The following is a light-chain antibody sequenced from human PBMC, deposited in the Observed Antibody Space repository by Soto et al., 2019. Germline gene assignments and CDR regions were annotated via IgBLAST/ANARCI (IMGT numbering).Light chain of an antibody. CDR1: QSVSSTY. Sequence: EIVLTQSPGTLSLSPGERATLSCRASQSVSSTYLAWYQHKPGQAPRLLIYDASSRVTAIPDRFSGSGSGTDFTLTISRLEPEDFAVYYCQQYGSSPFTFGPGTKVDIK. V-gene: IGKV3-20*01. CDR2: DAS. CDR3: QQYGSSPFT. J-gene: IGKJ3*01.